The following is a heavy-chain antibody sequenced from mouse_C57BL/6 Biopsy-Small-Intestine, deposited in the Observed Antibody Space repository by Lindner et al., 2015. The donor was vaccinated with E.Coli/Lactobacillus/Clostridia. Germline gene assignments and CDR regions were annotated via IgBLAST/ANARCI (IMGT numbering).Heavy chain of an antibody. J-gene: IGHJ4*01. CDR3: ARGPIYYDYFYYTMDY. V-gene: IGHV1-80*01. D-gene: IGHD2-4*01. CDR1: GYAFSSYW. Sequence: VQLQESGAELVKPGASVKISCKASGYAFSSYWMNWVKQRPGKGLEWIGQIYPGDGDTNYNGKFKGKATLTADKSSSTAYMQLSSLTSEDSAVYFCARGPIYYDYFYYTMDYWGQGTSVTVSS. CDR2: IYPGDGDT.